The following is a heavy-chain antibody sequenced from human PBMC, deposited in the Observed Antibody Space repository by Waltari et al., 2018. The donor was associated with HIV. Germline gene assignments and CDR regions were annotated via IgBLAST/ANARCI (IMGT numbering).Heavy chain of an antibody. J-gene: IGHJ4*02. V-gene: IGHV3-9*01. Sequence: EVQLVESGGELVQPGRSLRLSCAASGFTFDDHAMHWVRRGPGKGLEWVSGINWNGGTIGYAASVKGRFTVSRDNAKNSLSLQMNSLRADDTAFYYCARDMVSTLTNNFDNWGQGTLVTVSS. CDR3: ARDMVSTLTNNFDN. D-gene: IGHD4-4*01. CDR2: INWNGGTI. CDR1: GFTFDDHA.